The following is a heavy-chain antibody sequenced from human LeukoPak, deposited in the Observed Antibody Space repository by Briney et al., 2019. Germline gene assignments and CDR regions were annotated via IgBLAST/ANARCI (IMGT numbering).Heavy chain of an antibody. CDR3: AKDWDERDCSSTSCFNDAFDI. CDR1: GFTFSTYT. J-gene: IGHJ3*02. Sequence: GGSLRLSCAASGFTFSTYTMSWVRQAPGKGLEWVSAISGSGGNTYCADSVKGRFTISRDNSKNTLYLQMNSLRAEDTAVYYCAKDWDERDCSSTSCFNDAFDIWGQGTMVTVSS. D-gene: IGHD2-2*01. V-gene: IGHV3-23*01. CDR2: ISGSGGNT.